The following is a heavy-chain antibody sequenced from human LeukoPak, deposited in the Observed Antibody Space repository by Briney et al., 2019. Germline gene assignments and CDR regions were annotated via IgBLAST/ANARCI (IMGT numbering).Heavy chain of an antibody. V-gene: IGHV3-23*01. CDR1: GFTFSSYA. J-gene: IGHJ6*02. CDR2: MSDNGVNT. CDR3: AKGIAVADTYFYGMDV. Sequence: GGSLRLSCAASGFTFSSYAMSWVRQAPGRGLEWLSGMSDNGVNTYYVDSVRGRFTISRDNSKNTLYLQMNSLRAEDTALYYCAKGIAVADTYFYGMDVWGQGTTVTVSS. D-gene: IGHD6-19*01.